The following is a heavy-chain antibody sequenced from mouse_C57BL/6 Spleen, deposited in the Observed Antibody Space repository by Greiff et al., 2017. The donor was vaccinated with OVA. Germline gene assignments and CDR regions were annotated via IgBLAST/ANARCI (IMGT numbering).Heavy chain of an antibody. CDR1: GYTFTSYW. CDR2: IYPGNSDT. Sequence: SGTVLARPGASVKMSCKTSGYTFTSYWMHWVKQRPGQGLEWIGAIYPGNSDTSYNQKFKGKAKLTAVTSASTAYMELSSLTNEDSAVYYCTRWYYGSSYVWYFDVWGTGTTVTVSS. J-gene: IGHJ1*03. CDR3: TRWYYGSSYVWYFDV. D-gene: IGHD1-1*01. V-gene: IGHV1-5*01.